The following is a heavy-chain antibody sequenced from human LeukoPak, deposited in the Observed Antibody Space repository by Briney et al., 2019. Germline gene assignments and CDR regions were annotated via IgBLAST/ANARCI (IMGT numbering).Heavy chain of an antibody. CDR1: GGSFSGYY. J-gene: IGHJ4*02. V-gene: IGHV4-34*01. CDR2: INHSGST. D-gene: IGHD6-13*01. Sequence: SETLSLTCAVYGGSFSGYYWSWIRQPPGKGLEWIGEINHSGSTNYNPSLKSRVTISVDTSKNQFSLKLSSVTAADTAVYYCARLSWYGYYFDYWGQGTLVTVSS. CDR3: ARLSWYGYYFDY.